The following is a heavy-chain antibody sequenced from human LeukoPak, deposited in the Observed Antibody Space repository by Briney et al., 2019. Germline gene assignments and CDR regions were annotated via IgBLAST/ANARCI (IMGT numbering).Heavy chain of an antibody. J-gene: IGHJ4*02. V-gene: IGHV3-30*04. CDR2: ISYDGSNK. CDR3: ARDGGGSSWFIDY. D-gene: IGHD6-13*01. CDR1: GFTFSSYA. Sequence: GGSLRLSCAAFGFTFSSYAMHWVRQAPGKGLEWVAVISYDGSNKYYADSVKGRFTISRDNSKNTLYLQMNSLRAEDTAVYYCARDGGGSSWFIDYWGQGTLVTVSS.